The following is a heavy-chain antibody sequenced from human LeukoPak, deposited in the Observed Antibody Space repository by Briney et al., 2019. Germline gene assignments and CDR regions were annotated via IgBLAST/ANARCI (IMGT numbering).Heavy chain of an antibody. CDR1: GFTFSSYD. CDR3: ARFALKTPPTD. Sequence: GGSLRLSCAASGFTFSSYDMNWVRQAPEKGLEWVSSISSSTYIYYADSVKGRFTISRDNAKNSLFLQMNSLRAEDTAVYYCARFALKTPPTDWGQGTLVTVSS. CDR2: ISSSTYI. V-gene: IGHV3-21*01. J-gene: IGHJ4*02.